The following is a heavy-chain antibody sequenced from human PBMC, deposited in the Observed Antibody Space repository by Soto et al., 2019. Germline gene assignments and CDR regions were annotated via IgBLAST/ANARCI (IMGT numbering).Heavy chain of an antibody. CDR2: MSYDGSNK. J-gene: IGHJ6*02. Sequence: QVQLVESGGGVVQPGRSLRLSCAASGFTFSNYDMHWVRQAPGKGLEWVAVMSYDGSNKYYADSVKGRFTISRDNSKNTLYLQMNSLRAEDTAVYYCAKDRGATGKNYYDMDVWGQGTTVTVSS. V-gene: IGHV3-30*18. CDR1: GFTFSNYD. CDR3: AKDRGATGKNYYDMDV. D-gene: IGHD1-26*01.